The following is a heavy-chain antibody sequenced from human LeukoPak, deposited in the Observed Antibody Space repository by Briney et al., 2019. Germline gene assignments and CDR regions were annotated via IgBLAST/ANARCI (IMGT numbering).Heavy chain of an antibody. V-gene: IGHV1-69*06. CDR1: GGTFSSYA. CDR3: ARGGTGRPDFDY. Sequence: SVKVSCKASGGTFSSYAISWVRQAPGQGLEWMGGIIPIFGTANYAQKFQGRVTITADKSTSTAYMELSSLRSEDTAVYHCARGGTGRPDFDYWGQGTLVTVSS. CDR2: IIPIFGTA. J-gene: IGHJ4*02. D-gene: IGHD1-1*01.